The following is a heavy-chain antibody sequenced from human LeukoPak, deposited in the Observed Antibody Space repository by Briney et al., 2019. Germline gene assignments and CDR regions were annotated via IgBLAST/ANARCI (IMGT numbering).Heavy chain of an antibody. CDR1: GFTFSNYP. V-gene: IGHV3-23*01. J-gene: IGHJ4*02. D-gene: IGHD6-6*01. CDR2: ISESGDVT. CDR3: ARDSSHYLGSSDY. Sequence: GGSLRLSREASGFTFSNYPMSWVRQAPGRGLEWVSVISESGDVTHYADAMKGRFTISRDNAKNTLNLQMNSLRAEDTAIYYCARDSSHYLGSSDYWGQGTLVTVSS.